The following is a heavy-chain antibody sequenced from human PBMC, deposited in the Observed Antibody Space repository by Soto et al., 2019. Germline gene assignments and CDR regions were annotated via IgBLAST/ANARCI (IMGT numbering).Heavy chain of an antibody. Sequence: QVQLVQSGAEVEKPGASVKISCKASGYSFTSQYVHWVRQAPGQGLEWMGIINPNGGSTTYAQKFPWESPMQRTTSRSKVQMGLDTPTSEATAVHYWAREGGPQPGGGGTEPLDIWGQGTMVTVAS. CDR3: AREGGPQPGGGGTEPLDI. CDR2: INPNGGST. D-gene: IGHD3-16*01. CDR1: GYSFTSQY. J-gene: IGHJ3*02. V-gene: IGHV1-46*01.